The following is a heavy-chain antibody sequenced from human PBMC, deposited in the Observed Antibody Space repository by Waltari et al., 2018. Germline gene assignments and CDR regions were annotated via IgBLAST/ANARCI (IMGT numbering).Heavy chain of an antibody. Sequence: QLHLVQSGAEGKKPGSSVKVSCRASGGPYSRFGLSWVRLAPGQGREGLGGVIPGFGTTNYAQKFEGRVTITADESTSTVYMELSSLRSEDTAVYYCVRDTSTMTQQPNGMDVWGQGTTVTVAS. CDR2: VIPGFGTT. V-gene: IGHV1-69*01. CDR3: VRDTSTMTQQPNGMDV. CDR1: GGPYSRFG. J-gene: IGHJ6*02. D-gene: IGHD1-1*01.